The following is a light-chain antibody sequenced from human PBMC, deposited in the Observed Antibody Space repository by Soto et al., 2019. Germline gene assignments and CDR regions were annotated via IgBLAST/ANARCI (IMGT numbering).Light chain of an antibody. J-gene: IGLJ3*02. V-gene: IGLV2-14*01. Sequence: QSVLTQPASVSGSPGQSITISCTGTSNDVGTYNYVSWYQQHPGKAPKLMIYGVKNRPSGVSDRFSGSKSGNTASLTISGLQAEDEADYFCSSYTNSGTFVLFGGGTKLTVL. CDR1: SNDVGTYNY. CDR3: SSYTNSGTFVL. CDR2: GVK.